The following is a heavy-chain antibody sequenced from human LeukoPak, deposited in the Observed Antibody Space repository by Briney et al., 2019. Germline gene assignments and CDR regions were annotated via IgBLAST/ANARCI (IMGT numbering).Heavy chain of an antibody. CDR2: INHVGAT. Sequence: SETLSLTCAVYGGSFSGYYWSWIRQPPEKGLEWIGEINHVGATNYNPSLKSRVTISVDTSKKQFSLNLTSVTAADTAVYYCARLSGHIAVAGYLDYWGQGTLVTVSS. V-gene: IGHV4-34*01. CDR1: GGSFSGYY. D-gene: IGHD6-19*01. CDR3: ARLSGHIAVAGYLDY. J-gene: IGHJ4*02.